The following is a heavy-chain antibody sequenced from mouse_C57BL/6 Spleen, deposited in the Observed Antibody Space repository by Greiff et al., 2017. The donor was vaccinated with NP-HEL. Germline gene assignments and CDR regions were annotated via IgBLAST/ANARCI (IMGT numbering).Heavy chain of an antibody. CDR2: IDREDGET. CDR3: ARENYGSEAY. Sequence: LKQSGAELVKQGASVKLSCTASGFNIKDYYMHWVKQRTEQGLEWIGRIDREDGETKYAPNCQGKATITADTASNTAYLQLNSLTSEDTAVYYCARENYGSEAYWGQGTLVTVSA. D-gene: IGHD1-1*01. J-gene: IGHJ3*01. V-gene: IGHV14-2*01. CDR1: GFNIKDYY.